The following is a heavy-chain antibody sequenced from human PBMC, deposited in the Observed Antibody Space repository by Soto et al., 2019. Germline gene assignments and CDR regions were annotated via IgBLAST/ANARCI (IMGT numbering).Heavy chain of an antibody. Sequence: PSETLSLTCTVSGGSSISGPYYWSWIRQHPGQGLEWIGYMHYSGATYYNSSLKSRVMISLDTSQNQFFLKLNSVTAADTAAYYCARYGGGSPEGWFDPWGQGMLVTVSS. J-gene: IGHJ5*02. CDR1: GGSSISGPYY. CDR2: MHYSGAT. D-gene: IGHD5-12*01. V-gene: IGHV4-31*03. CDR3: ARYGGGSPEGWFDP.